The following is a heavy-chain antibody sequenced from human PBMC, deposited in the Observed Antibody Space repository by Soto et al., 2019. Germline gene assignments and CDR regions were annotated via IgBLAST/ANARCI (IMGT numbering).Heavy chain of an antibody. CDR3: ARGTAAGGYGMDV. D-gene: IGHD6-13*01. V-gene: IGHV4-39*01. Sequence: SETLSLTCTVSGGSISSSSYDWGWIRQPPGKGLEWIGSIYYSGSTYYNPSLKSRVTISVDTSKNQFSLKLSSVTAADTAVYYCARGTAAGGYGMDVWGQGTTVTVSS. CDR2: IYYSGST. CDR1: GGSISSSSYD. J-gene: IGHJ6*02.